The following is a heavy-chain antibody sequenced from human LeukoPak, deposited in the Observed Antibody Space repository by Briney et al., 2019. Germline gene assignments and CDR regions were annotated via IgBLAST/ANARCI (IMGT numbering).Heavy chain of an antibody. J-gene: IGHJ6*02. CDR1: GFTFSDYN. V-gene: IGHV3-21*06. D-gene: IGHD6-13*01. CDR3: ARDDGIAATGAYYGMDV. Sequence: GSLRLSCAASGFTFSDYNMNWVRQAPGKGLEWVSSISSGSSYIYYADSVKGRFTISRGNAKNSLYLQMNSLRAEDTAVYYCARDDGIAATGAYYGMDVWGQGTTVTVSS. CDR2: ISSGSSYI.